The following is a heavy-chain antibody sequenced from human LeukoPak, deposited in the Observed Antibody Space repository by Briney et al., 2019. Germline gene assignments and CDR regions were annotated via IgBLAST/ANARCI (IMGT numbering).Heavy chain of an antibody. J-gene: IGHJ4*02. CDR2: ISGSGGST. D-gene: IGHD3-22*01. Sequence: GASLRLSCAASGSTSSSYAMSWVRQAPGKGLEWVSAISGSGGSTYYADSVKGRFTISRDNSKNTLYLQMNSLRAEDTAVYYCAKVSEWDYYDISGYPDSQFDYWGQGTLVTVSS. CDR3: AKVSEWDYYDISGYPDSQFDY. CDR1: GSTSSSYA. V-gene: IGHV3-23*01.